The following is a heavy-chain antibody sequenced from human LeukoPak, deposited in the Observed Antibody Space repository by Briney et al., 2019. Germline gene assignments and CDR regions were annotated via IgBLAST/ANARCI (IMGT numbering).Heavy chain of an antibody. J-gene: IGHJ4*02. CDR1: GYTFTGYY. CDR3: ARDRGYCSGGSCYKTLGY. V-gene: IGHV1-2*06. CDR2: INPKSGGT. D-gene: IGHD2-15*01. Sequence: ASVKVSCKASGYTFTGYYMQWVRQAPGQGLEWMGRINPKSGGTNYAQKFQRRVTMTRDTSISTAYIELSRLRSDDTAVYYCARDRGYCSGGSCYKTLGYWGQGTLVTVSS.